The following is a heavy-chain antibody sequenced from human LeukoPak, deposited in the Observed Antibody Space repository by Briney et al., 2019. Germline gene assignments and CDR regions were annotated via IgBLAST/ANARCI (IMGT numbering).Heavy chain of an antibody. Sequence: GGSLRLSCAVSGLNVTTTQMTWVRPAPGQGLEWVSSIYSGATYYAESVKGRFAISRDTSKNALYLQMSSLRVEDTAIFYCARLPYKWGQGTLVTVSS. CDR3: ARLPYK. J-gene: IGHJ4*02. CDR1: GLNVTTTQ. CDR2: IYSGAT. D-gene: IGHD1-14*01. V-gene: IGHV3-53*01.